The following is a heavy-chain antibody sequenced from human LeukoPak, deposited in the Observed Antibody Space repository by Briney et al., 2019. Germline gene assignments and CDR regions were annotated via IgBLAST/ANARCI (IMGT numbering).Heavy chain of an antibody. CDR1: GFTFSSYS. J-gene: IGHJ4*02. CDR3: ARDNLDYGSAFDY. CDR2: ISSSSSYI. V-gene: IGHV3-21*01. Sequence: SGGSLRLSCAASGFTFSSYSMNWVRQAPGKGLEWVSSISSSSSYIYYADSVKGRFTISRDNAKNSLYLQMNSLRAEDTAVYYCARDNLDYGSAFDYWGQGTLVTVPS. D-gene: IGHD3-10*01.